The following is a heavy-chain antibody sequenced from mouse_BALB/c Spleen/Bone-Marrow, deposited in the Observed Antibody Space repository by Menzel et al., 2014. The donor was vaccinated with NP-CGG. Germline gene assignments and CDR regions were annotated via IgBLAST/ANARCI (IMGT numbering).Heavy chain of an antibody. CDR3: ARLYYYGNFDY. V-gene: IGHV4-1*02. CDR1: GFDFSRYW. Sequence: EVQLQQSGGGLVQPGGSLKLSCAASGFDFSRYWMSWVRQAPGKGLEWIGEINPDSSTINYTPSLKDKFIISRDNAKNTLYLQLSKVRSEDTALYYCARLYYYGNFDYWGQGTTLTVSS. D-gene: IGHD1-1*01. J-gene: IGHJ2*01. CDR2: INPDSSTI.